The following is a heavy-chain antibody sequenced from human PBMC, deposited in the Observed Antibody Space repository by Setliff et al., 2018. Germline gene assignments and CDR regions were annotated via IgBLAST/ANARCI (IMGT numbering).Heavy chain of an antibody. Sequence: PGGSLRLSCAASGFTFSSHTMNWVRQAPGKGLEWVSAISRDSNYIVYADSVKGRFTISRDNALNSLYLQMNGLRAEDTAVYYCARDGGHNSGGENDYWGQGTLVTVSS. V-gene: IGHV3-21*01. CDR2: ISRDSNYI. D-gene: IGHD6-19*01. CDR1: GFTFSSHT. J-gene: IGHJ4*02. CDR3: ARDGGHNSGGENDY.